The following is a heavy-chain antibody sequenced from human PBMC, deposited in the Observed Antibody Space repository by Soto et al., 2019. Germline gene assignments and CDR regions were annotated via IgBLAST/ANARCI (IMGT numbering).Heavy chain of an antibody. V-gene: IGHV4-4*07. CDR1: GGSISSYY. CDR3: ARDTSSGWYARPHAFDI. CDR2: IYTSGIT. Sequence: SETLSLTCTVSGGSISSYYWSWIRQPAGKGLEWIGRIYTSGITNYNPSLKSRVTMSVDTSKNQFSLKLSSVTAADTAVYYCARDTSSGWYARPHAFDIWGPGTMLTV. J-gene: IGHJ3*02. D-gene: IGHD6-19*01.